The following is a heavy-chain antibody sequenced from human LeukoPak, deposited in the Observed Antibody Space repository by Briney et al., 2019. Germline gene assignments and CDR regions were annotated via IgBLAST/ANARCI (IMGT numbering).Heavy chain of an antibody. CDR2: FDPEDGET. D-gene: IGHD2-15*01. J-gene: IGHJ5*02. V-gene: IGHV1-24*01. CDR3: ATPAKGYCSGGSCYEGNWFDP. CDR1: GYTLTELS. Sequence: ASVKVSCKVSGYTLTELSMHWVRQAPGKGLEWMGGFDPEDGETIYAQKFQGRVTMTEDTSTDTAYMELSSLRSEDTAVYYCATPAKGYCSGGSCYEGNWFDPWGQGTLVTVSS.